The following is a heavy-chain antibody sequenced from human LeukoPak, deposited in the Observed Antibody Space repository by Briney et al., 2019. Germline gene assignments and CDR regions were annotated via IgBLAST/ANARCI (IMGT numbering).Heavy chain of an antibody. Sequence: PGGSLRLSCAASGFTFSSYAMSWVRQAPGKGLEWVSAISGSGGSTYYADSVKGRFTISRDNSKNTLYLQMNSLRAEDTAVYYCAKTCYDFWSGYHGPFDYWGQGTLVTVSS. J-gene: IGHJ4*02. CDR1: GFTFSSYA. CDR3: AKTCYDFWSGYHGPFDY. D-gene: IGHD3-3*01. CDR2: ISGSGGST. V-gene: IGHV3-23*01.